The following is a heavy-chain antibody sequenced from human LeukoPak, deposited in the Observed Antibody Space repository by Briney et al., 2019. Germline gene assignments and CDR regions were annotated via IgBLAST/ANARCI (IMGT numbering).Heavy chain of an antibody. CDR1: GFTFSSYA. CDR2: ISYDGSNK. V-gene: IGHV3-30-3*01. Sequence: GGSLRLSCAASGFTFSSYAMHWVRQAPGKGLEWVAVISYDGSNKYYADSVKGRFTISRDNSKNTLYLQMNSLRAEDTAVYYCARKSEIWSGYYREGGPFDYWGQGTLVTVSS. CDR3: ARKSEIWSGYYREGGPFDY. J-gene: IGHJ4*02. D-gene: IGHD3-3*01.